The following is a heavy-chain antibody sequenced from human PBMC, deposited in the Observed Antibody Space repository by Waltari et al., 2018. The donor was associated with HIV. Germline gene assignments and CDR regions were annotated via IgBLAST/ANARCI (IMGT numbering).Heavy chain of an antibody. J-gene: IGHJ4*02. Sequence: QLRLQESGPRLVKPSETLSLTCSVSGGSISSNVYHWGWIRQPPGKGLEWIGSIHYTGNTYYKPSLKRRVTISIDTSKNQFSLRLTSVTAADTAIYYCVAQDYSDSVDWWGQGTLVTVFS. CDR1: GGSISSNVYH. CDR3: VAQDYSDSVDW. D-gene: IGHD4-17*01. V-gene: IGHV4-39*07. CDR2: IHYTGNT.